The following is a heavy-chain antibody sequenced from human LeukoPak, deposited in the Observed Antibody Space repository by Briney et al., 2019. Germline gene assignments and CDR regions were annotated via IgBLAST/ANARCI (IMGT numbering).Heavy chain of an antibody. D-gene: IGHD6-6*01. CDR1: GGTFSSYA. CDR3: ARSPRKTRAGAARPDYYYYYMDV. V-gene: IGHV1-69*05. Sequence: ASVKVSCKASGGTFSSYAISWVRQAPGQGLGWMGGIIPIFGTANYAQKFQGRVTITTDESTSTAYMELSSLRSEDTAVYYCARSPRKTRAGAARPDYYYYYMDVWGKGTTVTVSS. J-gene: IGHJ6*03. CDR2: IIPIFGTA.